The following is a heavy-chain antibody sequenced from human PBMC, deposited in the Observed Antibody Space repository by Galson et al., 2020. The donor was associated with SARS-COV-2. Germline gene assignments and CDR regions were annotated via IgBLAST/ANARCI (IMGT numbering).Heavy chain of an antibody. CDR1: GFTFSSYA. Sequence: GGSLRLSCAASGFTFSSYAMSWVRQAPGKGLEWVSAISGSGGSTYYADSVKGRFTISRDNSKNTLYLQMNSLRAEDTAVYYCAKDPYCSSTSCYTAHDWFDPWGQGTLVTVSS. J-gene: IGHJ5*02. V-gene: IGHV3-23*01. CDR2: ISGSGGST. CDR3: AKDPYCSSTSCYTAHDWFDP. D-gene: IGHD2-2*02.